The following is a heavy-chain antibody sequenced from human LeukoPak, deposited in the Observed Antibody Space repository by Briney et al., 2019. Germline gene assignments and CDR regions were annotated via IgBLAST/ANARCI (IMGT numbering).Heavy chain of an antibody. CDR1: GYTFTNHY. V-gene: IGHV1-2*02. CDR2: INPKSGGT. D-gene: IGHD4/OR15-4a*01. J-gene: IGHJ4*02. CDR3: VPSANYYYFDY. Sequence: GASVKVSCKASGYTFTNHYMHWVRQAPGLGFEWMGWINPKSGGTSYPQKFQGRLTMTRDTSISTAYMELSRLRSDDTAVYYCVPSANYYYFDYWGQGTLVTVSS.